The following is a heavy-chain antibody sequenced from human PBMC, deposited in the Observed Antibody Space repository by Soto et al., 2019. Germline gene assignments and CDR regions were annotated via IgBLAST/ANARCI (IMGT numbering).Heavy chain of an antibody. CDR1: GFTFSSYG. D-gene: IGHD6-6*01. Sequence: GGSLRLSCAGSGFTFSSYGMHWVRQAPGKGLEWVALIWYDGSNTYYADSVKGRFTISRDNSKNTLYLQMNSLRAEDTAVYYCARRLAARPSYGMDVWGQGTTVTVSS. CDR3: ARRLAARPSYGMDV. CDR2: IWYDGSNT. J-gene: IGHJ6*02. V-gene: IGHV3-33*01.